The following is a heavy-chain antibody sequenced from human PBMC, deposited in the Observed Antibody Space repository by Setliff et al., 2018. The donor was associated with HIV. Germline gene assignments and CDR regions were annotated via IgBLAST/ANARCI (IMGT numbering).Heavy chain of an antibody. J-gene: IGHJ4*02. D-gene: IGHD3-10*01. Sequence: LSLTCAVYGGSFNDYYWTWIRQPPGKGLEWIGEIDQSGSTKYHASLKSRVTISIDTSKNQISLKLSSVTAADTAVYYCARGLKYYGSGSYLPLGYWGQGTLVTVSS. CDR1: GGSFNDYY. V-gene: IGHV4-34*01. CDR3: ARGLKYYGSGSYLPLGY. CDR2: IDQSGST.